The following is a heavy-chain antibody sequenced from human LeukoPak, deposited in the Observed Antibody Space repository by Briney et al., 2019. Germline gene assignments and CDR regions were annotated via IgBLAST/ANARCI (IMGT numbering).Heavy chain of an antibody. J-gene: IGHJ6*02. V-gene: IGHV4-4*07. CDR1: GGSISSYY. D-gene: IGHD2-15*01. Sequence: SETLSLTCTVSGGSISSYYWSWIRQPAGKGLEWIGRIYTSGSTNYNPSLKSRVTMSVDTSKNQFSLKLSSVTAADTAVYYCARDILGRSNGGSNYFGMEVWGQGTTVTVSS. CDR3: ARDILGRSNGGSNYFGMEV. CDR2: IYTSGST.